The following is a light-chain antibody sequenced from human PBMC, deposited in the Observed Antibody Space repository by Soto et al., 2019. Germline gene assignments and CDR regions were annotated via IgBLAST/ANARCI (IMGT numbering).Light chain of an antibody. CDR2: DAS. CDR3: QQFDSVPCT. J-gene: IGKJ2*02. Sequence: IQMTQSPSSLSASVGDRVTITCQASQDITNYLIWYQQKPGKAPKLLIYDASSLGTGVSSRFSGSGSGTNFNLTISSLQPEDIATYYCQQFDSVPCTFGQGTKLEIK. V-gene: IGKV1-33*01. CDR1: QDITNY.